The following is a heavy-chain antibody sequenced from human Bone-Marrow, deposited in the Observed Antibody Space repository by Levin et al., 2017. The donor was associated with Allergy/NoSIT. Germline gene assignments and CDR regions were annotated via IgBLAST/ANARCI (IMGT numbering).Heavy chain of an antibody. CDR3: AAPGSTYYPAPFDF. CDR2: ISAGGGST. Sequence: GGSLRLSCAASGFTFSTYAMSWVRQAPGKGPEWVSAISAGGGSTYYADSVKGRFTISRDDSKNTLYPQMNSLRAEDTAVYYCAAPGSTYYPAPFDFWGQGTLVTVSS. CDR1: GFTFSTYA. V-gene: IGHV3-23*01. J-gene: IGHJ4*02. D-gene: IGHD3-22*01.